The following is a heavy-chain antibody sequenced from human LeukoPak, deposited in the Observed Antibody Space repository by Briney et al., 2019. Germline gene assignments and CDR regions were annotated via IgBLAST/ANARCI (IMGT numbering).Heavy chain of an antibody. CDR1: GGSFSSYY. V-gene: IGHV4-59*01. Sequence: TPSETLSLTCSVSGGSFSSYYWSWIRQPPGKGLEWIGYIYYSGSTNYNPSLKSRATISVDTSKNQFSLKLTSVTAADTAVYYCARYVLGYYFDYWGQGTLVTVSS. D-gene: IGHD3-10*02. CDR2: IYYSGST. CDR3: ARYVLGYYFDY. J-gene: IGHJ4*02.